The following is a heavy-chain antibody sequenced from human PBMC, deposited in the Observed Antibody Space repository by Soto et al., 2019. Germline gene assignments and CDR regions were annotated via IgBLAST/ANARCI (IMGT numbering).Heavy chain of an antibody. CDR2: IIPIFGTA. Sequence: SVKVSCKASGGTFSSYAISWVRQAPGQGLEWMGGIIPIFGTANYAQKFQGRVTITADESTSTAYMELGSLRSEDTAVYYCARATVEMATISGFDPWGQGTLVTVSS. CDR3: ARATVEMATISGFDP. D-gene: IGHD5-12*01. J-gene: IGHJ5*02. CDR1: GGTFSSYA. V-gene: IGHV1-69*13.